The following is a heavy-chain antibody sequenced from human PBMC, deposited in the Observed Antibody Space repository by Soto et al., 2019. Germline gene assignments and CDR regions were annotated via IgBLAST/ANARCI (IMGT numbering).Heavy chain of an antibody. CDR2: LSLYNGDT. J-gene: IGHJ4*02. CDR3: ARLGYCVKILDY. V-gene: IGHV1-18*01. D-gene: IGHD2-21*01. CDR1: CYTFTHYG. Sequence: QVLLIQSGAEVKEPGASVKVSCEASCYTFTHYGISWVRQAPGQGLEWMGWLSLYNGDTNYAQNFQGRDTMPADTSTRTAYLELWSMRSDDTAIYYFARLGYCVKILDYWGQGTMVTVSS.